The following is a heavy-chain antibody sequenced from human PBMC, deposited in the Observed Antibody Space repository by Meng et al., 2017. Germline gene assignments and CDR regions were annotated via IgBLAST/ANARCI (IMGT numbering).Heavy chain of an antibody. D-gene: IGHD6-19*01. V-gene: IGHV1-2*06. CDR2: INPNSGST. CDR1: GYTFTGYY. CDR3: ARVYQGYSTGWNYFDY. Sequence: ASVKVSCKASGYTFTGYYMHWVRQAPGQGLEWMGRINPNSGSTNYAQKFQGRVTMTRDPSISTACMELSRLRADDTAVYYCARVYQGYSTGWNYFDYWGQGTRVTVSS. J-gene: IGHJ4*02.